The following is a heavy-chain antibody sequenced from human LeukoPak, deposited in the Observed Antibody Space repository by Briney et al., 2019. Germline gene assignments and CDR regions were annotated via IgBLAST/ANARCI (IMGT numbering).Heavy chain of an antibody. CDR2: ISYDGSNK. CDR3: AKDRETTAPGTFDY. V-gene: IGHV3-30-3*01. D-gene: IGHD6-13*01. CDR1: GFTFSSYA. Sequence: QSGGSLRLSCAASGFTFSSYAMHWVRQAPGKGLEWVAVISYDGSNKYYADSVKGRFTISRDNSKNTLYLQMNSLRAEDTGVYYCAKDRETTAPGTFDYWGQGTLVTVSS. J-gene: IGHJ4*02.